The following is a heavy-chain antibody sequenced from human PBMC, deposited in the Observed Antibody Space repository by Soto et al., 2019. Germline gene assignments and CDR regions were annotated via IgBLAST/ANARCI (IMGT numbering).Heavy chain of an antibody. D-gene: IGHD6-13*01. CDR1: EGTFNSYA. CDR2: IIPYYNTL. J-gene: IGHJ4*02. Sequence: QAQVVQSGAEVRKPGSSVKLSCKASEGTFNSYAIAWVRQAPGQGLEWMGGIIPYYNTLNYAQKFQDRVTITADDSTNTVYMELSSLRSDGTAVYFCASGASRWYPYFFASWAQGTLVTVSS. V-gene: IGHV1-69*01. CDR3: ASGASRWYPYFFAS.